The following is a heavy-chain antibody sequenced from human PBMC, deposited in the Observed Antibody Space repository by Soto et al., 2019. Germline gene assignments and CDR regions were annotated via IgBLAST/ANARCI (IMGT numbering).Heavy chain of an antibody. Sequence: ASVKVSCKASGYTFTDYDINWVRQATGQGLEWMGWMNPGSGYTGYAQKFQGRVTLTRDTSTSTVYMEVRSLRSEDTAIYFCARGGENYSDGGGFNWFDPWGPGTQVTVSS. D-gene: IGHD3-22*01. V-gene: IGHV1-8*01. J-gene: IGHJ5*02. CDR2: MNPGSGYT. CDR1: GYTFTDYD. CDR3: ARGGENYSDGGGFNWFDP.